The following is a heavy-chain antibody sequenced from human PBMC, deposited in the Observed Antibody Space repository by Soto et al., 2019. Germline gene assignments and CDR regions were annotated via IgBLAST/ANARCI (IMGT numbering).Heavy chain of an antibody. J-gene: IGHJ4*02. D-gene: IGHD2-21*01. CDR2: FSYEGSDE. CDR1: GFNFGGFG. CDR3: ALTRRPSLLEVDGPGFEY. V-gene: IGHV3-30*03. Sequence: RGWLLLSWATSGFNFGGFGMPWVRPAPGKGLDLLSVFSYEGSDESYADSVSGRFTISIDHSKSTLFLQMDSLRVEDTGVYYCALTRRPSLLEVDGPGFEYWRKGNLVTAPQ.